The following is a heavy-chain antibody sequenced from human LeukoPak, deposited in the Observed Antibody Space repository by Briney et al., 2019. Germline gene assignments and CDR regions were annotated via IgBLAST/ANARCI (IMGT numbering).Heavy chain of an antibody. CDR3: ARGSARWLRFQY. Sequence: GASVKVSCKASGGTFSSYAISWVRQAPGQGLEWMGGIIPIFGTANYAQKFQGRVTITTDESTSTAYMELSSLRSEDTAVYYCARGSARWLRFQYWGQGTLVTVSS. J-gene: IGHJ4*02. CDR2: IIPIFGTA. D-gene: IGHD5-18*01. CDR1: GGTFSSYA. V-gene: IGHV1-69*05.